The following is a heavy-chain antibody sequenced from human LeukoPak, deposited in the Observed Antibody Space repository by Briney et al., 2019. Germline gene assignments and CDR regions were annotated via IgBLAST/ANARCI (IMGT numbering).Heavy chain of an antibody. CDR2: INTNTGNP. J-gene: IGHJ4*02. CDR1: GYTFTGYY. Sequence: ASVKVSCKASGYTFTGYYMHWARQAPGQGLEWMGWINTNTGNPTYAQGFTGRFVFSLDTSVSTAYLQISSLKAEDTAVYYCARVGIPMTWYYFDYWGQGTLVTVSS. V-gene: IGHV7-4-1*02. D-gene: IGHD3-22*01. CDR3: ARVGIPMTWYYFDY.